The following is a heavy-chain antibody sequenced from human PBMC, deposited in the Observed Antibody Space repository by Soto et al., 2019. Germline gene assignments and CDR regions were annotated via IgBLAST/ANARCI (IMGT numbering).Heavy chain of an antibody. D-gene: IGHD3-3*01. CDR2: IYYSGST. J-gene: IGHJ4*02. V-gene: IGHV4-59*12. CDR1: GGSISSYY. Sequence: PSETLSLTCTVPGGSISSYYWSWIRQPPGKGLEWIGYIYYSGSTNYNPSLKSRVTISVDTSKNQFSLKLSSVTAADTAVYYCARVHHFGVIEDWGPGTLVTVSS. CDR3: ARVHHFGVIED.